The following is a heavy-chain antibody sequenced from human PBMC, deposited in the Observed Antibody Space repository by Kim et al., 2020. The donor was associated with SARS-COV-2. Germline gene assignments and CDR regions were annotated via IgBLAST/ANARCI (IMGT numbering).Heavy chain of an antibody. Sequence: SETLSLTCTVSGGSISSYYWSWIRQPPGKGLEWIGYIYYSGSTNYNPSLKSRVTISVDTSKNQFSLKLSSVTAADTAVYYCVRGSQYYYDSSGYYYVNAFDIWGQGTMVTVSS. V-gene: IGHV4-59*01. CDR2: IYYSGST. J-gene: IGHJ3*02. D-gene: IGHD3-22*01. CDR3: VRGSQYYYDSSGYYYVNAFDI. CDR1: GGSISSYY.